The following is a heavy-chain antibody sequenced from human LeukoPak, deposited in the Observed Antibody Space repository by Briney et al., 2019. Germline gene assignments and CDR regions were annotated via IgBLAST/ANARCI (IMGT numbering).Heavy chain of an antibody. J-gene: IGHJ5*02. V-gene: IGHV1-46*01. CDR1: GYIFTGYQ. CDR3: ARDSLRTAIAMAGGNGFDP. Sequence: SVNVSCQASGYIFTGYQMHWVRQPAGQGLEWMGIINPRGGNTTYAEKFQDRVTMTRHTSTHTVYMWLSSLRSEDTDVYYCARDSLRTAIAMAGGNGFDPWGQGTMVTVSS. CDR2: INPRGGNT. D-gene: IGHD6-19*01.